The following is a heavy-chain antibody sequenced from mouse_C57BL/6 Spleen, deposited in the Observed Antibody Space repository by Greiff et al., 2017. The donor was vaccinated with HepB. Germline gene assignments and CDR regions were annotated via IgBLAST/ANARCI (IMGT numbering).Heavy chain of an antibody. J-gene: IGHJ4*01. CDR2: IYPGSGST. CDR1: GYTFTSYW. Sequence: QVQLQQPGAELVKPGASVKMSCKASGYTFTSYWITWVKQRPGQGLEWIGDIYPGSGSTNYNEKFKSKATLTVDTSSSTAYMQLSSLTSEDSAVYYCARRERMKGYYAMDYWGQGTSVTVSS. V-gene: IGHV1-55*01. CDR3: ARRERMKGYYAMDY.